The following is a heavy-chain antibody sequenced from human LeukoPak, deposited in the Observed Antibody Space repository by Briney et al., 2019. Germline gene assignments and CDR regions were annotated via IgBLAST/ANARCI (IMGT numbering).Heavy chain of an antibody. V-gene: IGHV3-64*01. D-gene: IGHD2-2*01. CDR3: ARGYCSSTSCSSREDFDY. CDR1: GFTFSSYA. J-gene: IGHJ4*02. CDR2: ISSNGGST. Sequence: GGSLRLSCAASGFTFSSYAMHWVRQAPGEGLEYVSAISSNGGSTYYANSVKGRFTISRDNSKNTLYLQMGSLRAEDMAVYYCARGYCSSTSCSSREDFDYWGQGTLVTVSS.